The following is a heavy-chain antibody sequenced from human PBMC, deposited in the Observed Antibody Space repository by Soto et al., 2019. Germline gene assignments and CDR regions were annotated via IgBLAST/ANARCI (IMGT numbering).Heavy chain of an antibody. D-gene: IGHD3-3*01. CDR3: AKQTYYDFWSGYGMDV. CDR2: ISYDGSNK. Sequence: QVPLVESGGGVVQPGRSLRLSCAASGFTFSSYAMHWVRQAPGKGLEWVAVISYDGSNKYYADSVKGRFTISRDNSKNTVYLQMNSLRAEDTAVYYCAKQTYYDFWSGYGMDVWGQGTTVTVSS. J-gene: IGHJ6*02. CDR1: GFTFSSYA. V-gene: IGHV3-30-3*02.